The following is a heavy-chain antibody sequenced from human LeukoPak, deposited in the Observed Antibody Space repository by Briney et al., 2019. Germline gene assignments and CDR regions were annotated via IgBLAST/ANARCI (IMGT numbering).Heavy chain of an antibody. CDR2: IIPIFGTA. D-gene: IGHD5-24*01. J-gene: IGHJ4*02. CDR1: GGTFSSYA. Sequence: SVKVSCEASGGTFSSYAISWVRQAPGQGLEWMGGIIPIFGTANYAQKFQGRVTITADESTSTAYMELSSLRSEDTAVYYCASGRALGDGYNLDYWGQGTLVTVSS. CDR3: ASGRALGDGYNLDY. V-gene: IGHV1-69*13.